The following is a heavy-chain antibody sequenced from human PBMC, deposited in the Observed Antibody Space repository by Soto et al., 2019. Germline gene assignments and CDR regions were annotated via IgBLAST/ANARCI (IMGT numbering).Heavy chain of an antibody. CDR1: AGSFSGYY. Sequence: SETLSLTCAVYAGSFSGYYWGWIRPPPGKGLEWIGAIHHSGTTNYNPSLKSRVTISVDTSQNQFSLKLSSVTAAETAVYYCARGGNEVPSGISCYYYYGMDVWGQGTTVTVSS. D-gene: IGHD2-2*01. V-gene: IGHV4-34*01. CDR3: ARGGNEVPSGISCYYYYGMDV. J-gene: IGHJ6*02. CDR2: IHHSGTT.